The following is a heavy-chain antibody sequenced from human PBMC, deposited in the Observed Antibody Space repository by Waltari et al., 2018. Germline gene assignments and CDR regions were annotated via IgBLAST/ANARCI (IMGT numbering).Heavy chain of an antibody. CDR3: ARGWGAAATDY. D-gene: IGHD2-2*01. CDR1: GGSISSHY. V-gene: IGHV4-59*11. CDR2: IYYSGST. J-gene: IGHJ4*02. Sequence: QVQLQESGPGLVKPSETLSLTCTVSGGSISSHYWSWIRQPPGKGLEWIGYIYYSGSTNYNPSLKIRVTISVDTSKNQFSLKLSSVTAADTAVYYCARGWGAAATDYWGQGTLVTVSS.